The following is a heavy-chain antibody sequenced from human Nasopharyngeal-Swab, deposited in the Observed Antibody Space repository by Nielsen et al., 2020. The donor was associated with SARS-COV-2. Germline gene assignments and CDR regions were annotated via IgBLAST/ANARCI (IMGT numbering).Heavy chain of an antibody. CDR1: GFTFSNAW. Sequence: GESLKISCAASGFTFSNAWMSWVRQAPGKGLEWVSAISGSGGSTYYADSVKGRFTISRDNSKNTLYLQMNSLRAEDTAVYYGAKGPFRKWELLPWDYWGQGTLVTVSS. CDR3: AKGPFRKWELLPWDY. D-gene: IGHD1-26*01. V-gene: IGHV3-23*01. J-gene: IGHJ4*02. CDR2: ISGSGGST.